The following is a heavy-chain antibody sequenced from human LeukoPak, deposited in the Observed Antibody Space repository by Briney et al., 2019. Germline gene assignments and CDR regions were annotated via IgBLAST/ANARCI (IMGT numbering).Heavy chain of an antibody. V-gene: IGHV1-2*02. J-gene: IGHJ4*02. D-gene: IGHD1-26*01. CDR1: GYTFTGYY. Sequence: ASVKVSCKASGYTFTGYYMHWVRQAPGQGLEWMGWISPNSGDTDYAQKFQGRVTMTRDMSINTAYMELNSLRSDDTAMYYCARAVGATTFYFDYWGQGPLVTVSS. CDR2: ISPNSGDT. CDR3: ARAVGATTFYFDY.